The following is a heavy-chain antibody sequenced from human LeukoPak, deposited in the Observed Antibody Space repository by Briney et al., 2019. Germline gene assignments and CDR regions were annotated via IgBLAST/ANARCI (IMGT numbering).Heavy chain of an antibody. D-gene: IGHD5-12*01. J-gene: IGHJ4*02. CDR1: GGSITNTNY. CDR3: WHSGYESGFDY. V-gene: IGHV4-4*02. Sequence: SGTLSLTCGVSGGSITNTNYWTWVRQPPGKGLEWIGEVNLQGSTNYNPSLMGRVAISVDTSENHISLQLTSVTAADTAVYYCWHSGYESGFDYWGQGTLVTVSS. CDR2: VNLQGST.